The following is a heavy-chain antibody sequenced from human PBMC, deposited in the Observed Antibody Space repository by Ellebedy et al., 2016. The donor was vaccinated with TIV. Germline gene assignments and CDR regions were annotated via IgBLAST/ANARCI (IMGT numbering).Heavy chain of an antibody. CDR1: GFTFSSYA. V-gene: IGHV3-74*01. J-gene: IGHJ4*02. D-gene: IGHD3-10*01. CDR2: INPEETTT. CDR3: VRDLHGYNDQ. Sequence: GESLKISCASSGFTFSSYAMHWVRQAPGKGLVWVSRINPEETTTNYADSVRGRFAISRDIAKNTVYLQMNSLRVEDTAVYYCVRDLHGYNDQWGQGTLVTVSS.